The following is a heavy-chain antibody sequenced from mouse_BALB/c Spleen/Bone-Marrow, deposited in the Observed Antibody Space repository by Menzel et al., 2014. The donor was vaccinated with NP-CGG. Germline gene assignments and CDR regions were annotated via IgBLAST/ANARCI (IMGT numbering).Heavy chain of an antibody. CDR1: GFDFSRYW. CDR2: INPDSRTI. V-gene: IGHV4-1*02. Sequence: EVMLVESGGGLVQPGGSLKVSCAASGFDFSRYWMSWVRQAPGKGLEWIGEINPDSRTINYTPSLKDKFIISRDNAKNTLYLQMSKVRSEDTALYYCSRLGYYGGFAHWGQGTLVTVSA. D-gene: IGHD2-3*01. J-gene: IGHJ3*01. CDR3: SRLGYYGGFAH.